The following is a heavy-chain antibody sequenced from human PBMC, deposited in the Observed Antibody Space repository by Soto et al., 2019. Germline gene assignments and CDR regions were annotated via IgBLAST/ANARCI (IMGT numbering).Heavy chain of an antibody. Sequence: SETLSLTCTVSDASINSGGYYWSWIRQHPGKGLEWIGFIYYSGTTYYNPSLKSRVTTSVDTSKNQFSLRLSSVTAADTAVYYCARGLIVMLAGIEELINSHFDSWGQGTLVTVSS. J-gene: IGHJ4*02. CDR2: IYYSGTT. D-gene: IGHD2-21*02. CDR3: ARGLIVMLAGIEELINSHFDS. V-gene: IGHV4-31*03. CDR1: DASINSGGYY.